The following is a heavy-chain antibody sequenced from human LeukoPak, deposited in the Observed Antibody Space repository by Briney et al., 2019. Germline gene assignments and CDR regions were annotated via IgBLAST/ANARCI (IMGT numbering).Heavy chain of an antibody. CDR3: ARSFDGQPDY. D-gene: IGHD2/OR15-2a*01. CDR1: GFTVSSNY. Sequence: PGGSLRLSCAASGFTVSSNYMSWVRQAPGKGLEWVSVIYSGGSTYYADSVKGRFTISRDNSKNTLCLQMNSLRAEDTAVYYCARSFDGQPDYWGQGTLVTVSS. J-gene: IGHJ4*02. V-gene: IGHV3-53*01. CDR2: IYSGGST.